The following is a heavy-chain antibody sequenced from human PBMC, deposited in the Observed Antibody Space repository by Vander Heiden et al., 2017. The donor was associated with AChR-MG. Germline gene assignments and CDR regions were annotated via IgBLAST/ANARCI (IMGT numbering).Heavy chain of an antibody. Sequence: QVQLVESGGGVVQPGRSLRLSCAASGFTFSSYGMHWVRQAPGKGLEWVAVIWYDGSNKYYADSVKGRVTISRDNSKNTLYLQMNSLRAEETAVYYCARGGLRYCDLQTIGYFQHWGQGTLVTVSS. CDR3: ARGGLRYCDLQTIGYFQH. V-gene: IGHV3-33*01. J-gene: IGHJ1*01. CDR2: IWYDGSNK. CDR1: GFTFSSYG. D-gene: IGHD3-9*01.